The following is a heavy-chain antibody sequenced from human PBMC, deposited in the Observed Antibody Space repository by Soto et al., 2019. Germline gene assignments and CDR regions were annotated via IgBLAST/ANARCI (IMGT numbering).Heavy chain of an antibody. CDR1: QYTXINYY. CDR3: ARVGSGIAAADFDY. J-gene: IGHJ4*02. CDR2: INNSGKT. D-gene: IGHD6-13*01. V-gene: IGHV1-8*02. Sequence: GXSXNVSFKASQYTXINYYLHWVRQAPGQRPEWMGWINNSGKTGYAQKFQGRVTMTRNTSISTAYMELSSLRSEDTAVYYCARVGSGIAAADFDYWGQGTLGTVSS.